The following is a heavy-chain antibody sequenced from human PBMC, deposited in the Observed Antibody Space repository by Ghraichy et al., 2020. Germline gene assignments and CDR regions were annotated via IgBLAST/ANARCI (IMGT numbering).Heavy chain of an antibody. CDR1: GYTFTSYD. Sequence: ASVKVSCKASGYTFTSYDINWVRQATGQGLEWMGWMNPNSGNTGYAQKFQGRVTMTRNTSISTAYMELSSLRSEDTAVYYCASSVGATPDYYYYYGMDVWGQGTTVTVSS. J-gene: IGHJ6*02. CDR3: ASSVGATPDYYYYYGMDV. V-gene: IGHV1-8*01. D-gene: IGHD1-26*01. CDR2: MNPNSGNT.